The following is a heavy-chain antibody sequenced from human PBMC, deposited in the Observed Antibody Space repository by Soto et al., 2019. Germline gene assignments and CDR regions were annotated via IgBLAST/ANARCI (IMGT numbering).Heavy chain of an antibody. J-gene: IGHJ5*02. D-gene: IGHD1-26*01. CDR1: GGSFSGYY. V-gene: IGHV4-34*01. CDR3: ARVREPLTGGPWFDP. CDR2: INHSGST. Sequence: SETLSLTCAVYGGSFSGYYWSWIRQPPGKGLEWIGEINHSGSTNYNPSLKSRVTISVDTSKNQFSLKLSSVTAADTAVYYCARVREPLTGGPWFDPWGQGTRVTVAS.